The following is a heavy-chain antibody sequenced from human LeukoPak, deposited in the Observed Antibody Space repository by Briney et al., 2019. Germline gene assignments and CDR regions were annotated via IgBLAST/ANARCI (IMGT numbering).Heavy chain of an antibody. V-gene: IGHV5-51*01. CDR3: ARDMIRGVFAFDI. CDR2: IYPGDSDP. Sequence: GESLQISCKGSGYSFTSYWIAWVRQLPGKGLEWMGIIYPGDSDPKYSPSLQGHVTISVDKSINTAYLQWSSLRASDTAIYYCARDMIRGVFAFDIWGQGTMVTVSS. D-gene: IGHD3-10*01. J-gene: IGHJ3*02. CDR1: GYSFTSYW.